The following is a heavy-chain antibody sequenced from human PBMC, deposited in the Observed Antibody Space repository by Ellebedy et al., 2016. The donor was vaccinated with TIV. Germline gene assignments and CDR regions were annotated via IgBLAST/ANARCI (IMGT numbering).Heavy chain of an antibody. D-gene: IGHD4/OR15-4a*01. CDR2: IYYSGSP. V-gene: IGHV4-39*01. CDR3: ARRCFDNDYDLDFDY. Sequence: MPSETLSLTCTVSGGSISSPSYFWGWIRKPPGKGLEWIGNIYYSGSPYSNPSLESRVTMSVDTSKNQFSLKLSSVTAADTAVYYCARRCFDNDYDLDFDYWGQGTLVTVSS. CDR1: GGSISSPSYF. J-gene: IGHJ4*02.